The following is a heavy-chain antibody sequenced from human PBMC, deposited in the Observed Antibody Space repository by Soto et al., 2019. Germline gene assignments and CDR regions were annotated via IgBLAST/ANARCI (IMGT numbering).Heavy chain of an antibody. Sequence: LRLSCAASGFTSTRYSMNWVRQAPGKGLEWVSSISSTTNYIYYADSMKGRFTVSRDNAKNSVYLEMNSLSAEDTAVYYCARESEDLTSNFDYWGQGTLVTVSS. CDR1: GFTSTRYS. J-gene: IGHJ4*02. CDR2: ISSTTNYI. CDR3: ARESEDLTSNFDY. V-gene: IGHV3-21*01.